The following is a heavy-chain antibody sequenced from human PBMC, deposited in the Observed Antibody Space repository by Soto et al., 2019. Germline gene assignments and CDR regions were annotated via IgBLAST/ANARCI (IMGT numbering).Heavy chain of an antibody. Sequence: QLQLQESGPGLVKPSETLSLTCTVSGGSISSSSYYWGWIRQPPGKGLEWIGSIYYSGSTYYNPSLTSLVTISVDTSKNQFSLKLSSVTAADTAVYYCARRDCSGGSCYGGDWFDPWGQGTLVTVSS. V-gene: IGHV4-39*01. CDR3: ARRDCSGGSCYGGDWFDP. J-gene: IGHJ5*02. D-gene: IGHD2-15*01. CDR1: GGSISSSSYY. CDR2: IYYSGST.